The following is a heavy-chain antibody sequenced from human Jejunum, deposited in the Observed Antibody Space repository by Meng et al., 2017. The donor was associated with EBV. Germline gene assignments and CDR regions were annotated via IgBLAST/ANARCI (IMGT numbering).Heavy chain of an antibody. D-gene: IGHD3-16*02. CDR3: ARVAFSYTTRSLDS. J-gene: IGHJ4*02. V-gene: IGHV4-34*01. CDR2: INHSGST. Sequence: QGQLHQWGAGLLKPSETLSLTCAVDRGSFSGYYWSWIRQHPGKGLEWIGEINHSGSTNYNPSLRSRVTISVETSKNQFSLRLNSVTAADTAVYYCARVAFSYTTRSLDSWGQGTLVTVSS. CDR1: RGSFSGYY.